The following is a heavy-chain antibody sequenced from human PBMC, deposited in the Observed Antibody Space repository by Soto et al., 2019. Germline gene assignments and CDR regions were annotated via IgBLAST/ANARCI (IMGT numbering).Heavy chain of an antibody. CDR1: GFSFSTYG. CDR3: AKDYRYSSSGGMDV. J-gene: IGHJ6*02. V-gene: IGHV3-30*18. D-gene: IGHD6-6*01. Sequence: QVQLVESGGGVVQPGRSLRLSCAASGFSFSTYGMHWVRQAPGKGLEWVAVISYDGSSKSYVDSVKGRFTISRDNSKNTLYLQMNSLRADDTAVYCCAKDYRYSSSGGMDVWGQGTTVTVSS. CDR2: ISYDGSSK.